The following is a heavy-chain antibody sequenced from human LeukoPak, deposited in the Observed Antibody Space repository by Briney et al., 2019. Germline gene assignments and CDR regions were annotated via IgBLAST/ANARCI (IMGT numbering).Heavy chain of an antibody. CDR2: ISAYNGNT. CDR1: GYTFTSYG. Sequence: ASVKVSCKASGYTFTSYGISWVRQAPGQGLEGMGWISAYNGNTNYAQKFQGRVTITADKSTSTAYMELSSLRSEDTAVYYCARTMTTVTNTRHMDVWGKGTTVTVSS. D-gene: IGHD4-17*01. CDR3: ARTMTTVTNTRHMDV. V-gene: IGHV1-18*01. J-gene: IGHJ6*03.